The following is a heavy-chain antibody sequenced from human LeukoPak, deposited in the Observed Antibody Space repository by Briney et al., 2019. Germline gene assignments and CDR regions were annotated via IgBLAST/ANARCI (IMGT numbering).Heavy chain of an antibody. CDR3: ASRGGMGTFDI. CDR2: IIPIFGTA. V-gene: IGHV1-69*01. CDR1: GGTFSSYA. J-gene: IGHJ3*02. Sequence: SVKVSCKASGGTFSSYAISWVRQAPGQGLEWMGGIIPIFGTANYAHKFQGRVTITADESTSTAYMELSSLRSEDTAVYYCASRGGMGTFDIWGQGTMVTVSS. D-gene: IGHD3-10*01.